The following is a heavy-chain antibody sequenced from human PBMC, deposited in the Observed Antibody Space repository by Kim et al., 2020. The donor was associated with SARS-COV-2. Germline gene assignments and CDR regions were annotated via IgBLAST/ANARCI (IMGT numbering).Heavy chain of an antibody. CDR2: IFGSGHGT. Sequence: GGSLRLSCVGSRFTFGSSAMTWVRQAPGKGLEWVSTIFGSGHGTYYPDSVRGRFIVSRDNSKNTLYLQMDNLRVDDTAIYYCAKNVHVTSVTFLWYFDHWGRGTSVTVSS. V-gene: IGHV3-23*01. CDR3: AKNVHVTSVTFLWYFDH. J-gene: IGHJ2*01. CDR1: RFTFGSSA. D-gene: IGHD2-2*01.